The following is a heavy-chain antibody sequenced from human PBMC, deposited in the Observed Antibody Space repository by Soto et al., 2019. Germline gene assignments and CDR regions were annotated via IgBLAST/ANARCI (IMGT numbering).Heavy chain of an antibody. D-gene: IGHD2-15*01. V-gene: IGHV4-39*01. Sequence: SETLSLTCTVSGGSINSNNYYWAWIRQPPGKGLAWIASIYYDGSTYYNPSLKSRVTISIDTSKNQFSLRLRSVTAADTAIYYCAKLVVAATRHTDFDSWGQGTPVTVYS. J-gene: IGHJ4*02. CDR3: AKLVVAATRHTDFDS. CDR2: IYYDGST. CDR1: GGSINSNNYY.